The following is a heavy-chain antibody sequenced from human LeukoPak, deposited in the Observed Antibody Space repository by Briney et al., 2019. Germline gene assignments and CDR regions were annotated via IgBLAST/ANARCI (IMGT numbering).Heavy chain of an antibody. V-gene: IGHV3-11*06. J-gene: IGHJ4*02. CDR2: ISSSSSYT. CDR1: GGSISSTTYF. CDR3: ARDRWEAWDY. Sequence: LSLTCTVSGGSISSTTYFWGWIRQAPGKGLEWVSYISSSSSYTNYADSVKGRFTISRDNAKNSLYLQMNSLRAEDTAVYYCARDRWEAWDYWGQGTLVTVSS. D-gene: IGHD1-26*01.